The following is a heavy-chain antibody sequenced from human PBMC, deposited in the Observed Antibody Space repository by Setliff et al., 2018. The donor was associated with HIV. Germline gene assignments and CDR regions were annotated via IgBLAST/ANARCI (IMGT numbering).Heavy chain of an antibody. V-gene: IGHV4-38-2*01. J-gene: IGHJ3*02. CDR3: ARSRPFFDI. Sequence: LSLPCAVSGYSINSGYYWGWIRQPPGKGLEWIGSIYHSGSTYYNPSLKSRVTISVDTSKNQFSLKLSSVTAADTAVYYCARSRPFFDIWGQGTMVTVSS. CDR1: GYSINSGYY. CDR2: IYHSGST.